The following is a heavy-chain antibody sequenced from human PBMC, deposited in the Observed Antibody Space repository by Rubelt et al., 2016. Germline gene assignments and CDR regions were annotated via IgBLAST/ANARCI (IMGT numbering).Heavy chain of an antibody. Sequence: GSLRLSCAASGFSFSMYWMHWVRQVPGKGLVWVSRIYSDVSSTTYADSVKGRFTISRDNAKNTLYLQMNSLRAEDTAVYYCARDITVTSLRGRSVDYAMDVWGQGTTVTVSS. CDR2: IYSDVSST. CDR1: GFSFSMYW. CDR3: ARDITVTSLRGRSVDYAMDV. J-gene: IGHJ6*02. D-gene: IGHD4-17*01. V-gene: IGHV3-74*01.